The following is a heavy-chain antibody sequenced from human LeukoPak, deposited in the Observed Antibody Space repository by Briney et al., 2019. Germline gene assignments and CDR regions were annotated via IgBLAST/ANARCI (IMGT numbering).Heavy chain of an antibody. CDR3: AREKRDAAGSFPG. Sequence: VQGSCKASGYIFTGYYMHWVRQAPGQGPEWMGWINPNSGGTNYAQKFQGRVTMTRDTSISTAYMELSRLRSDDTAVYYCAREKRDAAGSFPGWGRGTLVTVSS. V-gene: IGHV1-2*02. D-gene: IGHD3-10*01. J-gene: IGHJ4*02. CDR2: INPNSGGT. CDR1: GYIFTGYY.